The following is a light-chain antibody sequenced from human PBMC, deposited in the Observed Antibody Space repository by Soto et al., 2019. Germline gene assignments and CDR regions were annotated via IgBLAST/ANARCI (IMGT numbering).Light chain of an antibody. CDR2: GAS. J-gene: IGKJ5*01. CDR1: QSVSSH. Sequence: EIVLTQSPATLSLSPGERATVSCRASQSVSSHLAWYQQKRGQAPRLLIYGASSRATGIPDRFSGSGSGTDFTLTISSLEPEDFAVYYCQQRSNWSITFGQGTRLEIK. CDR3: QQRSNWSIT. V-gene: IGKV3-11*01.